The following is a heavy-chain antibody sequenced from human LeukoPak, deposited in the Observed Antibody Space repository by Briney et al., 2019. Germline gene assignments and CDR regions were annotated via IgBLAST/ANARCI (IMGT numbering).Heavy chain of an antibody. J-gene: IGHJ6*03. Sequence: SEPLSLTCAVYGGSFSGYYWSWIRQPPGKGLEWIGEINHSGSTNYNPSLKSRVTISVDTSKNQFSLKLSSVTAADTAVYYCARTGSYYYYYMDVWGKGTTVTVSS. D-gene: IGHD3-10*01. CDR3: ARTGSYYYYYMDV. CDR1: GGSFSGYY. CDR2: INHSGST. V-gene: IGHV4-34*01.